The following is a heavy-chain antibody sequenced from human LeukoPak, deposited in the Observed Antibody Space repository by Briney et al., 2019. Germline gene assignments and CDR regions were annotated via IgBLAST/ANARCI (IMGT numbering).Heavy chain of an antibody. Sequence: PSETLSLTCAVPGASISSNNWWSWVRQPPGKGLEWIGEIHLGGRTNYNPSLKSRVTISLDKSNNQFSLELTSVTAADTAVYYCGRIGFSGYGTVDYWGQGTLVTVSS. CDR1: GASISSNNW. CDR2: IHLGGRT. CDR3: GRIGFSGYGTVDY. J-gene: IGHJ4*02. D-gene: IGHD5-12*01. V-gene: IGHV4-4*02.